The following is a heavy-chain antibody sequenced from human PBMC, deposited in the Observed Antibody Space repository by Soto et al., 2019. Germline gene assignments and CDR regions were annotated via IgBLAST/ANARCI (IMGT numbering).Heavy chain of an antibody. J-gene: IGHJ4*02. CDR3: AKAWGIDY. CDR2: ISGSGGST. D-gene: IGHD7-27*01. CDR1: GFTFDDYA. V-gene: IGHV3-23*01. Sequence: GSLRLSCAASGFTFDDYAMSWVRQAPGKGLEWVSAISGSGGSTYYADSVKGRFTISRDNSKNTLYLQMNSLRVEDTAIYYCAKAWGIDYWGQGTLVTVSS.